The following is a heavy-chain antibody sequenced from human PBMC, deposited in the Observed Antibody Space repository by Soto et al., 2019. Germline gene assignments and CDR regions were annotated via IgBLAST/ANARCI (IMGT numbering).Heavy chain of an antibody. CDR2: INHSGST. J-gene: IGHJ4*02. CDR1: GGSFSGYY. V-gene: IGHV4-34*01. D-gene: IGHD5-12*01. CDR3: ARVGWGGYDYFDY. Sequence: QVQLQPWGAGLLKPSETLSLTCAVYGGSFSGYYLSWIRHPPGKGLEWIGEINHSGSTNYNPSLKRRVTISVDTSKNQFSLKLSSVTAADTAVYYCARVGWGGYDYFDYWGKGTVVTVSS.